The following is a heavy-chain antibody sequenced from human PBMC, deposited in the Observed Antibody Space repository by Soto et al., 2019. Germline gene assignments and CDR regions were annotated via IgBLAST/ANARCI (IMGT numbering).Heavy chain of an antibody. J-gene: IGHJ4*02. CDR1: GFTFSSYG. Sequence: QVQLVESGGGVVQPGTSLRLSCAASGFTFSSYGMHWVRQAPGKGLEWVAVIWYDGSNKYYAENVKGRFTISRDNSKNTLYLQMNSLRAEDSAISYCARDQKIAGNASDYWGQGTLVTVSS. V-gene: IGHV3-33*01. D-gene: IGHD4-4*01. CDR2: IWYDGSNK. CDR3: ARDQKIAGNASDY.